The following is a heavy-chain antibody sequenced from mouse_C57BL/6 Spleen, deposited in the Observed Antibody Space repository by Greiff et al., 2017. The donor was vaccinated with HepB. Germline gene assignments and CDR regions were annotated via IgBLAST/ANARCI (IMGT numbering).Heavy chain of an antibody. J-gene: IGHJ3*01. D-gene: IGHD2-3*01. V-gene: IGHV1-82*01. CDR3: ARPDYGYYLAY. CDR2: IYPGDGDT. CDR1: GYAFSSSW. Sequence: VQLQQSGPELVKPGASVKISCKASGYAFSSSWMNWVKQRPGKGLEWIGRIYPGDGDTNYNGKFKGKATLTADKSSSTAYMQLSSLTSEDSAVYFCARPDYGYYLAYWGQGTLVTVSA.